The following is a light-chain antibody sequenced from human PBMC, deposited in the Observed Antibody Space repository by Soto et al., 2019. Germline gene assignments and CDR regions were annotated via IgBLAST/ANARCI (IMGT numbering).Light chain of an antibody. V-gene: IGKV1-17*03. CDR3: LQHSTYPLT. Sequence: DIQMTQSPSAMSASVGDRVTITCRASQGISNYLVWFQQKPGKVPKRLIYGASSLQSRVPSRFSGRGSGTEFTLTISSLQPEDFATYYCLQHSTYPLTFGGGTKVDIK. CDR2: GAS. J-gene: IGKJ4*01. CDR1: QGISNY.